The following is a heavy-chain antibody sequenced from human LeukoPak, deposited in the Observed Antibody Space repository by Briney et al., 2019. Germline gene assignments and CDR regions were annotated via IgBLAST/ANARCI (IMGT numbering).Heavy chain of an antibody. J-gene: IGHJ4*02. CDR1: GFTFDDYG. CDR2: INWSGGST. D-gene: IGHD3-22*01. V-gene: IGHV3-20*04. Sequence: GGSLRLSCAASGFTFDDYGMSWVRQAPGKGLEWVSGINWSGGSTGYADSVKGRFTTSRDNAKNSLYLQMNSLRAEDTALYYCARASHYSDSSDYPDYWGQGTLVTVSS. CDR3: ARASHYSDSSDYPDY.